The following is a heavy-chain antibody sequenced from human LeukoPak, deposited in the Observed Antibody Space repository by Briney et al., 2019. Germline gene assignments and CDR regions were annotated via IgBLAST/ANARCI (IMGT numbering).Heavy chain of an antibody. CDR1: GRSFSGYY. CDR3: ARGSNKKY. CDR2: INHSGST. V-gene: IGHV4-34*01. D-gene: IGHD1/OR15-1a*01. J-gene: IGHJ4*02. Sequence: SETLSLTCAVYGRSFSGYYWSWIRQPPGKGLEWIGEINHSGSTNYNPSLKSRVTISVDTSKNQFSLKLSSVTAADTAVYYCARGSNKKYWGQGTLVTVSS.